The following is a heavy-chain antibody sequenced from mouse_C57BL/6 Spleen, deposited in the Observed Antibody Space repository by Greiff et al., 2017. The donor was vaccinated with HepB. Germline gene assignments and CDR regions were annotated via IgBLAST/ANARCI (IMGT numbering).Heavy chain of an antibody. D-gene: IGHD1-1*01. J-gene: IGHJ3*01. V-gene: IGHV1-81*01. CDR1: GYTFTSYG. CDR3: ARNSDYYGSSYDWFAY. CDR2: IYPRSGNT. Sequence: QVQLQQSGAELARPGASVKLSCKASGYTFTSYGISWVKQRTGQGLEWIGEIYPRSGNTYYNEKFKGKATLTADKSSSTAYMELRSLTSEDSAVYFCARNSDYYGSSYDWFAYWGQGTLVTVSA.